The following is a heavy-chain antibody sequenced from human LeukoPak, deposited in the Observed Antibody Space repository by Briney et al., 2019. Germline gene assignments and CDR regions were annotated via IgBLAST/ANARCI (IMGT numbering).Heavy chain of an antibody. J-gene: IGHJ4*02. D-gene: IGHD6-13*01. CDR1: GFTFSFYA. CDR3: AKDRAPAGVLGGYFDY. V-gene: IGHV3-23*01. CDR2: ISGSGGST. Sequence: HPGGSLRLSCAASGFTFSFYAMSWVRQAPGKGLEWVSAISGSGGSTYYADSVKGRFTISRDNSKNMLYLQMNSLRAEDTAVYYCAKDRAPAGVLGGYFDYWGQGTLVTVSS.